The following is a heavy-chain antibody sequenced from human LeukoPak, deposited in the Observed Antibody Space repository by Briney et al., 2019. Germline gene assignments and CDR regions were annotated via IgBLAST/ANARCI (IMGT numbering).Heavy chain of an antibody. CDR2: IYYSGST. CDR3: AGSFLTGYPFDY. Sequence: PSQTLSLTCTVSGGSISSGDYYWSWIRQPPGKGLEWIGYIYYSGSTYYNPSLKSRVTISVDTSKNQFSLKLSSVTAADTAVYYCAGSFLTGYPFDYWGQGTLVTVSS. J-gene: IGHJ4*02. CDR1: GGSISSGDYY. V-gene: IGHV4-30-4*01. D-gene: IGHD3-9*01.